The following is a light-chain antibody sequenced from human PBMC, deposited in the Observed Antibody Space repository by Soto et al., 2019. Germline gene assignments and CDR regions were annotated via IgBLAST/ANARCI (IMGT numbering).Light chain of an antibody. CDR3: AAWDVSLNGYV. V-gene: IGLV1-44*01. Sequence: SALAQPPSASGTPGQRVTISCSGSSSNIGSTTVNWYQQLPGAAPKLLIYSNNQRPSGVPDRFSGSKSDTSASLAISGLQSEDEADYYCAAWDVSLNGYVFGSGTKVTVL. CDR1: SSNIGSTT. CDR2: SNN. J-gene: IGLJ1*01.